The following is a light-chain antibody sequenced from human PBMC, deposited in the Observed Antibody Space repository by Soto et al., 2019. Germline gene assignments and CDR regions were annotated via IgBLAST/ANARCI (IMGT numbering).Light chain of an antibody. CDR1: SSDIGSYNR. V-gene: IGLV2-18*02. CDR2: EVN. J-gene: IGLJ1*01. CDR3: GSWDSSLSAYV. Sequence: QSVLTQPASVSGSPGQSITISCTGTSSDIGSYNRVSWYQQPPGTAPKLIIYEVNNRPSGVPDRFSGSKSGNTASLTISGLQAEDDADYYCGSWDSSLSAYVFGTGTKVTVL.